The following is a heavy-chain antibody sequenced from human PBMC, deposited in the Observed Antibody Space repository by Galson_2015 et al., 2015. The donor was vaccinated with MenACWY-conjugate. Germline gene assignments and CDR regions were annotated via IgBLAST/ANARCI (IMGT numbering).Heavy chain of an antibody. CDR2: IGSSSSMI. CDR1: GFTFSSYE. CDR3: ATSGGGDSRYFDL. V-gene: IGHV3-48*03. J-gene: IGHJ2*01. Sequence: SLRLSCAASGFTFSSYEMNWVRQAPGKGLEWVSYIGSSSSMIYYADSVKGRFTVSRDNAKNSLYLQMNSLRAEDTAVYFCATSGGGDSRYFDLWVRGTLVTVSS. D-gene: IGHD2-21*01.